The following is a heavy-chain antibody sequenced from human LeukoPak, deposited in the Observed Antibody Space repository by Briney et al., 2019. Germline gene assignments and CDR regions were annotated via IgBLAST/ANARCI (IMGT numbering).Heavy chain of an antibody. CDR1: GFTFSSYE. V-gene: IGHV3-21*01. Sequence: GGSLRLSCAASGFTFSSYEMNWVRQAPGKGLEWVSSISSSSSYIYYADSVKGRFTISRDNAKNSLYLQMNSLRAEDTAVYYCARDMGYYYYMDVWGKGTTVTVSS. CDR3: ARDMGYYYYMDV. D-gene: IGHD3-10*01. CDR2: ISSSSSYI. J-gene: IGHJ6*03.